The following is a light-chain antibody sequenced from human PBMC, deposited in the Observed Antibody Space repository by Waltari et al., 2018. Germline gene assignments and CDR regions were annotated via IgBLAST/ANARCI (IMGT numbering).Light chain of an antibody. J-gene: IGLJ3*02. CDR1: SSNFGAGYD. V-gene: IGLV1-40*01. CDR2: GKP. Sequence: QSVLTQPPSMSGAPGQKVTIPCTGGSSNFGAGYDVHWYQQFPGTAPKLRIFGKPMGPSVVPRLFSGSKSGPSASRAIAGLQSEDEAVYYCQSFDSSLSASVFGGGTKLTVL. CDR3: QSFDSSLSASV.